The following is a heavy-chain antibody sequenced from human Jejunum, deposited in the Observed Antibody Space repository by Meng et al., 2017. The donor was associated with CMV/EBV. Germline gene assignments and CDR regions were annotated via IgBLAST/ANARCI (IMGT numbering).Heavy chain of an antibody. J-gene: IGHJ5*02. Sequence: RHGSGPGLVRSPGAPPLSCSAPGGPISGYYWSWVRQPAGKRLEWIGRFHPGGTTNYNPSLENRITVSVDSSKNQFFLKLTSVTAADTAIYYCARECVGEAYDCQWNYWFDPWGRGTLVTVSS. D-gene: IGHD3-16*01. CDR1: GGPISGYY. CDR3: ARECVGEAYDCQWNYWFDP. V-gene: IGHV4-4*07. CDR2: FHPGGTT.